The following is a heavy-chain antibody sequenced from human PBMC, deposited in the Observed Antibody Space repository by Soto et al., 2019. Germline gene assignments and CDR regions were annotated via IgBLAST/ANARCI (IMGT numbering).Heavy chain of an antibody. Sequence: GGSLRLSCAASGFTFNSYGMNWVRHTPGKGLDWVAVISYDGSKQNYADSAKGRFTISRDNSKNTLYLQMNSRKFEDTAAYYLAKDKRGGCSSSDYWGQGTLVTVSS. J-gene: IGHJ4*02. D-gene: IGHD5-18*01. CDR1: GFTFNSYG. V-gene: IGHV3-30*18. CDR3: AKDKRGGCSSSDY. CDR2: ISYDGSKQ.